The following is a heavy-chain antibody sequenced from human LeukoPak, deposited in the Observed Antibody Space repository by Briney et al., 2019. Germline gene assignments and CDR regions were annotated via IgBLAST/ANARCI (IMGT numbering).Heavy chain of an antibody. Sequence: GGSLRLSCAASGFTFFNYWMSWVRPAPGKGLEGVANIKQDGSEKLYLDSLKGRFTISRDNAKNSLYLQMNSLGAEDTAVYYCARIGGSVDIGWFFDFWGQGTLVTVSS. V-gene: IGHV3-7*01. J-gene: IGHJ4*02. CDR2: IKQDGSEK. CDR3: ARIGGSVDIGWFFDF. D-gene: IGHD6-19*01. CDR1: GFTFFNYW.